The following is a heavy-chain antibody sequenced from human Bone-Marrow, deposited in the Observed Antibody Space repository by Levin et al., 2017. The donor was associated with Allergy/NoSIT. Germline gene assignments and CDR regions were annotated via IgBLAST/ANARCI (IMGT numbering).Heavy chain of an antibody. CDR3: AREALGIVGALFDY. CDR1: GGTFSSYA. D-gene: IGHD1-26*01. J-gene: IGHJ4*02. Sequence: GASVKVSCKASGGTFSSYAISWVRQAPGQGLEWMGGIIPIFCTANYAQKFQGRVTITADESTSTAYMELRSMRSEDTAVYYCAREALGIVGALFDYWGQGTLVTVSS. V-gene: IGHV1-69*13. CDR2: IIPIFCTA.